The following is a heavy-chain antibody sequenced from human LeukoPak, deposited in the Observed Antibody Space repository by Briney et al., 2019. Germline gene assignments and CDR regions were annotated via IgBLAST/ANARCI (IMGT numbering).Heavy chain of an antibody. J-gene: IGHJ4*02. CDR1: GGSFSGYY. CDR3: FGDGYNSRDY. V-gene: IGHV4-34*01. CDR2: INHSGST. D-gene: IGHD5-24*01. Sequence: PSETLSLTCAVYGGSFSGYYWSWIRQPPGKGLEWIGEINHSGSTNYNPSLESRVTISVDTSKNQFSLKLSSVTAADTAVYYCFGDGYNSRDYWGQGTLVTVSS.